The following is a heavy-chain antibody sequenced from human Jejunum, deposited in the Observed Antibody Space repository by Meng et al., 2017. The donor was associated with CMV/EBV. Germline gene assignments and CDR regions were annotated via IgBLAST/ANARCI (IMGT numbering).Heavy chain of an antibody. D-gene: IGHD1-26*01. V-gene: IGHV3-7*04. CDR3: ARGWAHLDN. CDR1: GFTFNTYT. J-gene: IGHJ4*02. Sequence: LSCVASGFTFNTYTMNWVRQAPGKGLAWVANMAEDGSEIYYVDSVKGRFTISRDNARNSLFLQMNSLRAEDTAVYYCARGWAHLDNWGQGTLVTVSS. CDR2: MAEDGSEI.